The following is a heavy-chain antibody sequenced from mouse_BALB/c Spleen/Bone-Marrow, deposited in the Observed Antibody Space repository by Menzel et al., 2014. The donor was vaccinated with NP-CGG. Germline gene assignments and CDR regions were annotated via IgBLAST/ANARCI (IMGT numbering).Heavy chain of an antibody. D-gene: IGHD2-2*01. CDR2: INPSTGYT. CDR1: GYTFTSYW. Sequence: VQLQQSGAELAKPGASVKMSCKASGYTFTSYWMHWVKQRPGQGLEWIGYINPSTGYTEYNQKFKDKATLTADKSPSTAYIQVRSLTSGDSTVYYCARSRDGYVSFANWGKGTLNTVSA. J-gene: IGHJ3*01. V-gene: IGHV1-7*01. CDR3: ARSRDGYVSFAN.